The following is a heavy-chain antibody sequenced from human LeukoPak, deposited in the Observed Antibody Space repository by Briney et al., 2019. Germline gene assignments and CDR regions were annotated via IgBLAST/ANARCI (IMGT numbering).Heavy chain of an antibody. D-gene: IGHD3-3*01. Sequence: GGSLRLSCAASGFTFSSYSMTWVRQAPGKGLEWVSSISRNSSYIYYADSVNGRFTISRDNTKNSLYLQMNSLRAEDTAVYYCARVYYDFWSGYLPYYMDVWGKGTTVTVSS. J-gene: IGHJ6*03. CDR2: ISRNSSYI. CDR3: ARVYYDFWSGYLPYYMDV. CDR1: GFTFSSYS. V-gene: IGHV3-21*01.